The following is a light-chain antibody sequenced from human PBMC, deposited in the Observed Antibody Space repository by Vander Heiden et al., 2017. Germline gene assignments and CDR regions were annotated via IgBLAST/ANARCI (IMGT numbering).Light chain of an antibody. CDR2: GAT. Sequence: IQMTQSSSSLSALVGDSVTITCRASQSISSYLTWYQQKPEKAPKLLIYGATSLQSGVPSRFSGSGSGKDFTLTISSLQPEEFATYYCQQTYTTSWTFGQGTKVEIK. CDR3: QQTYTTSWT. J-gene: IGKJ1*01. V-gene: IGKV1-39*01. CDR1: QSISSY.